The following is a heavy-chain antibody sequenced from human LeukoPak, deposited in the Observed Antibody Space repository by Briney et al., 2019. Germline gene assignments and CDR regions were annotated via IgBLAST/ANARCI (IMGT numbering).Heavy chain of an antibody. D-gene: IGHD3-10*01. CDR2: ISSSSSYI. CDR1: GFTFDDYD. CDR3: ARGLGGVDY. J-gene: IGHJ4*02. Sequence: GGSLRLSCAASGFTFDDYDMNWVRQAPGKGLEWVSSISSSSSYIYYADSVKGRFTISRDNARNSLYLQMNSLRAEDTAVYYCARGLGGVDYWGQGTLVTVSS. V-gene: IGHV3-21*01.